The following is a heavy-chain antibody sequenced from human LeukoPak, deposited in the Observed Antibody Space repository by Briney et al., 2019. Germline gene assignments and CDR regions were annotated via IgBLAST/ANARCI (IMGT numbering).Heavy chain of an antibody. Sequence: SETLSLTCTVSGGSISSYYWSWIRQPPGKGLEWIGYIYYSGSTNYNPSLKSRVTISVDTSKNQFSLKLSSVTAADTAVYYCATYSGTFYKATFDYWGQGTLVTVSS. J-gene: IGHJ4*02. D-gene: IGHD3-10*01. CDR2: IYYSGST. V-gene: IGHV4-59*08. CDR1: GGSISSYY. CDR3: ATYSGTFYKATFDY.